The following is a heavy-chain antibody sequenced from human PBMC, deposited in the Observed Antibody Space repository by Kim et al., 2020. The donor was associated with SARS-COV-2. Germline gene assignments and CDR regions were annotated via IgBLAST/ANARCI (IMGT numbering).Heavy chain of an antibody. CDR3: TTFHYDFWSGYFGDY. V-gene: IGHV3-49*03. J-gene: IGHJ4*02. CDR1: GFTFGDYA. Sequence: GGSLRLSCTASGFTFGDYAVSWFRQAPGKGLEWVGFIRSKAYGGTTEYAASVKGRFTISRDDSKNIAYLQMNSLKTEDTAVYYCTTFHYDFWSGYFGDYWGQGTLVTVSS. D-gene: IGHD3-3*01. CDR2: IRSKAYGGTT.